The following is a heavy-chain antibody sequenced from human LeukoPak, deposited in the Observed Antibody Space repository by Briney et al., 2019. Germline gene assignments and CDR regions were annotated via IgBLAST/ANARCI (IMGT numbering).Heavy chain of an antibody. CDR2: ISSSGSTI. Sequence: PGGSLRLSSAASGFTYSDYYMSWIRQAPGKGLEWVSYISSSGSTIYYADSVKGRFTISRDNAKNSLYLQMNSLRAEDTAVYYCASEFGSGDFDYWGQGTLVTVSS. CDR1: GFTYSDYY. CDR3: ASEFGSGDFDY. V-gene: IGHV3-11*01. D-gene: IGHD2-15*01. J-gene: IGHJ4*02.